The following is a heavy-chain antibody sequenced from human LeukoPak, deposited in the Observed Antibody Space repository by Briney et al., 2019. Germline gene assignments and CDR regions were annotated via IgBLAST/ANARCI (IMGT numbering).Heavy chain of an antibody. D-gene: IGHD1-26*01. CDR3: AKDRIVGATYYFDY. CDR1: GFTFSSYG. V-gene: IGHV3-30*18. J-gene: IGHJ4*02. Sequence: GGSLRLSCAASGFTFSSYGMHWVRQAPGKGLEWVAVILYDGSNKYYADSVKGRFTISRDNSKNTLYLQMNSLRAEDTAVYYCAKDRIVGATYYFDYWGQGTLVTVSS. CDR2: ILYDGSNK.